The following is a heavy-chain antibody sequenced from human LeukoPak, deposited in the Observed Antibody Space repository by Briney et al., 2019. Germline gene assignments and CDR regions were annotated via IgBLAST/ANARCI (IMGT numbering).Heavy chain of an antibody. Sequence: GGSLRLSCAASGFTFSSYSMNWVRQAPGKGLEWVSTISHSGGTTYYADSVKGRFTISRDNSKNTLYLQMNSLRAEDTAVYSCARGYCTSSSCYNDYWGQGTLVTVSS. CDR1: GFTFSSYS. V-gene: IGHV3-23*01. J-gene: IGHJ4*02. CDR2: ISHSGGTT. D-gene: IGHD2-2*02. CDR3: ARGYCTSSSCYNDY.